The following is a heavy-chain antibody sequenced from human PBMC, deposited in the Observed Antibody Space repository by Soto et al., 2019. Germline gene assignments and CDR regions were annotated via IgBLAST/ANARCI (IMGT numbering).Heavy chain of an antibody. CDR2: IYPGDSDT. CDR1: GYSFTSYW. Sequence: PGESLKISCKGSGYSFTSYWIGWVRQMPGKGLEWMGIIYPGDSDTRYSPSFQGQVTILADKSISTAYPQWSSLKASDTAMYYCARVRDSSDDAFDIWGQGTMVTVSS. V-gene: IGHV5-51*01. J-gene: IGHJ3*02. D-gene: IGHD6-19*01. CDR3: ARVRDSSDDAFDI.